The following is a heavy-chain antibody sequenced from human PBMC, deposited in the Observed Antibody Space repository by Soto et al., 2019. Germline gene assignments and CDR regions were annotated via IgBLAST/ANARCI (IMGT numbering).Heavy chain of an antibody. D-gene: IGHD6-19*01. CDR2: IVSTSTYI. CDR1: GFTFSSYS. V-gene: IGHV3-21*01. Sequence: GSLRLSCAASGFTFSSYSMNWVRQAPGRGLEWVSSIVSTSTYIYYADSVKGRFTISRDNAKNSLYLQMSSLRAEDTAVYYCARDPVAVTATYYFDYWGQGTLVTVS. CDR3: ARDPVAVTATYYFDY. J-gene: IGHJ4*02.